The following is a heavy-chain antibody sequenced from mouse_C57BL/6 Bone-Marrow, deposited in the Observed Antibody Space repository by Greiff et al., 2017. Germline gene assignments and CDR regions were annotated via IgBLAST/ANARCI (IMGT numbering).Heavy chain of an antibody. V-gene: IGHV14-2*01. CDR1: GFNIKDYY. J-gene: IGHJ4*01. Sequence: EVQLQQSGAELVKPGASVKLSCTASGFNIKDYYMHWVKQRTEQGLAWIGRIDPEDGDTKYAPKFQGKATITADTSSNTAYLQLSSLTSEDTAVYYGARGITTVVKDYAMDYWGQGTSVTVSS. CDR2: IDPEDGDT. CDR3: ARGITTVVKDYAMDY. D-gene: IGHD1-1*01.